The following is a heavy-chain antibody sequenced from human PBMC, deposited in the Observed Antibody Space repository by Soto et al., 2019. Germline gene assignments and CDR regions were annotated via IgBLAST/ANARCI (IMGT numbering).Heavy chain of an antibody. CDR1: GSTFTSYG. CDR3: ARDFYGSGSYYRGPYNN. J-gene: IGHJ4*02. CDR2: ISAYNGNT. D-gene: IGHD3-10*01. Sequence: GASVKVSCKASGSTFTSYGISWVRQAPGQGLEWMGWISAYNGNTNYAQKLQGRVTMTTDTSTSTAYMELRSLRSDDTAVYYCARDFYGSGSYYRGPYNNWGQGTLVTVSS. V-gene: IGHV1-18*01.